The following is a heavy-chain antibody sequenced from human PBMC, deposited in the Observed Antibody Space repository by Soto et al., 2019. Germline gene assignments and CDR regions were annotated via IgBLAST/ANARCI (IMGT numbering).Heavy chain of an antibody. CDR1: GFMFSPYW. J-gene: IGHJ4*02. CDR3: VREDWHRVDS. CDR2: ISGGASEK. Sequence: VQLVESGGGLVQPGGSLRLSCEASGFMFSPYWMSWVRQDPGKGLEWVATISGGASEKFYVDSVKGRFTISRDDAKNSVYLQLNSLRDEDTAVYYCVREDWHRVDSWGQGTLVTVSS. V-gene: IGHV3-7*01. D-gene: IGHD2-21*01.